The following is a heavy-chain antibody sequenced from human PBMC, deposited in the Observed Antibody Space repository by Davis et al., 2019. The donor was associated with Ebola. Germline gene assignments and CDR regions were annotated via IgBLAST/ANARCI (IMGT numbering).Heavy chain of an antibody. J-gene: IGHJ6*03. CDR3: AKDGSDCSSTSCPPPYYYYYYYMDV. CDR1: GFTFSSYG. V-gene: IGHV3-30*18. CDR2: ISYDGSNK. Sequence: GESLKISCAASGFTFSSYGMHWVRQAPGKGLEWVAVISYDGSNKYYADSVKGRFTISRDNSKNTLYLQMNSLRAEDTAVYYCAKDGSDCSSTSCPPPYYYYYYYMDVWGKGTTVTVSS. D-gene: IGHD2-2*01.